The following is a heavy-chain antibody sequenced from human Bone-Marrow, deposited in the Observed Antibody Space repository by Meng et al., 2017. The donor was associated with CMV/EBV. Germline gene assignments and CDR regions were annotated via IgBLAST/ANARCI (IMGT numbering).Heavy chain of an antibody. D-gene: IGHD1-26*01. V-gene: IGHV3-48*04. J-gene: IGHJ5*02. CDR3: ARDLRFSAWELRWFDP. CDR1: GFTFSSYS. Sequence: LSLTCAASGFTFSSYSMNWVRQAPGKGLEWVSYISSSSSTIYYADSVKGRFTISRDNAKNSLYLQMNSLRAEDTAVYYCARDLRFSAWELRWFDPWGQGTLVTVSS. CDR2: ISSSSSTI.